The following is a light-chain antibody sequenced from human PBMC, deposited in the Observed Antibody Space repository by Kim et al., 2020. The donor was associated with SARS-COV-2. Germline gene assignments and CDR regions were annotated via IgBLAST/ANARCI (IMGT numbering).Light chain of an antibody. V-gene: IGKV1-5*03. CDR2: KAS. J-gene: IGKJ2*01. CDR1: QSISSW. CDR3: QQYNSYPYT. Sequence: DIQMTQSPSTLSASVGDRVTITCRASQSISSWLAWYQQKPGKAPKLLIYKASSLESGVPSRFSGSGSGTEFTLTISSLQPDDVATYYCQQYNSYPYTFGQGNKLEI.